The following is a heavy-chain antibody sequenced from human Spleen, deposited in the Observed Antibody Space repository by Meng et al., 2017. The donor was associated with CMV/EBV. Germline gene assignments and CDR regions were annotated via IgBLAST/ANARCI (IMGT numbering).Heavy chain of an antibody. CDR3: AGGRTGINWFDP. V-gene: IGHV3-13*01. J-gene: IGHJ5*02. Sequence: GESLKISCAASGFTFSSYDMHWVRQATGKGLEWVSAIGTAGDTYYPGSVKGRFTISRENAKNSLYLQMNSLRAGDTAVYYCAGGRTGINWFDPWGQGTLVTVSS. D-gene: IGHD1-1*01. CDR1: GFTFSSYD. CDR2: IGTAGDT.